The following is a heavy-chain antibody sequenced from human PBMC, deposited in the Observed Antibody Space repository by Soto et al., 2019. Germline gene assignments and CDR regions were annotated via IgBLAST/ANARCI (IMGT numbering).Heavy chain of an antibody. CDR3: ARQKGRIAAAGAAFDY. J-gene: IGHJ4*02. V-gene: IGHV5-51*01. Sequence: GESLKISCKGSGYSFTSYWIGWVRQMPGKGLEWMGIIYPGDSDTRYSPSFQGQVTISADKSISTAYLQWSSLKASDTAMYYCARQKGRIAAAGAAFDYWGQGTLVTVSS. CDR2: IYPGDSDT. D-gene: IGHD6-13*01. CDR1: GYSFTSYW.